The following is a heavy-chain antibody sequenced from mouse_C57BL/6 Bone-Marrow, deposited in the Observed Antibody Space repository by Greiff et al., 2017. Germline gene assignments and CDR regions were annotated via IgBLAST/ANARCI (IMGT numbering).Heavy chain of an antibody. D-gene: IGHD1-1*01. CDR2: IDPNSGGT. Sequence: VQLQQPGAELFKPGASLKLSCKASGFTFTRFWMPWVEQRPGRGLGWIGRIDPNSGGTKYNEKFKSKATLTVDKPSSTAYMQLSSLTSEDSAVYYCARSLGTVVAYYAMDYWGQGTSVTVSS. J-gene: IGHJ4*01. CDR1: GFTFTRFW. CDR3: ARSLGTVVAYYAMDY. V-gene: IGHV1-72*01.